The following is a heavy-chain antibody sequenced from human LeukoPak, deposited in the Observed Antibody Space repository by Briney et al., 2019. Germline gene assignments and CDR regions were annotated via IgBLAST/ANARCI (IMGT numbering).Heavy chain of an antibody. CDR1: GFTFSSYS. Sequence: PGGSLRLSCAASGFTFSSYSMNWVRQAPGKGLERVSSISSSSSYIYYADSEKGRFTISRDNAKNSLYLQMNSLRAEDTAVYYCARDWWGAPSGIVVVPAAIRTGLDVWGKGTTVTVSS. V-gene: IGHV3-21*01. CDR2: ISSSSSYI. CDR3: ARDWWGAPSGIVVVPAAIRTGLDV. J-gene: IGHJ6*04. D-gene: IGHD2-2*02.